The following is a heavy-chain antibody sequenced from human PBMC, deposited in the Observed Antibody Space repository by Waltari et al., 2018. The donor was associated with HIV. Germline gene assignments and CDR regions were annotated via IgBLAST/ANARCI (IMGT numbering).Heavy chain of an antibody. J-gene: IGHJ4*02. CDR1: GGTFNSYG. D-gene: IGHD3-9*01. V-gene: IGHV1-69*12. CDR3: ATQAFNYDMFNGPFDY. CDR2: IVPMFGTS. Sequence: QVQLVQSGPEVTRPGSSVKVSCRADGGTFNSYGITWGRQAPGQGLEWMGGIVPMFGTSSPAQKFQGRVSFTAVESTSTAYLELSSLTSEDTAMYYCATQAFNYDMFNGPFDYWGRGTLVTVSS.